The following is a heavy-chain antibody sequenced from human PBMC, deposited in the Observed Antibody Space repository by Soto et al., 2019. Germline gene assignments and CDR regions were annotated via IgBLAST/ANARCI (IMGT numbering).Heavy chain of an antibody. CDR1: GPTFSTYG. V-gene: IGHV3-21*01. CDR3: ARDESAGSSTSN. D-gene: IGHD2-2*01. CDR2: ITSSGSYI. Sequence: DVQLVESGGGLVKPGGSLRLSCVASGPTFSTYGMNCIRQTPGKVLECVSSITSSGSYIHYADSVQGRFTVSRDNAKNSMYLQMNSLRVEDTAVYFCARDESAGSSTSNWGQGTLVTVSS. J-gene: IGHJ4*02.